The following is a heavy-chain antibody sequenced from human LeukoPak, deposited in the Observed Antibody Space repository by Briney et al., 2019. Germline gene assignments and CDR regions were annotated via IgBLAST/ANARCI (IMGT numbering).Heavy chain of an antibody. D-gene: IGHD3-22*01. V-gene: IGHV1-69*13. CDR3: ARAVSDYYDSSGYLFSGWFDP. CDR1: GGTFSSYA. CDR2: IIPIFGTA. Sequence: SVQVSCKASGGTFSSYAISWVRQAPGQGLEWMGGIIPIFGTANYAQKFQGRVTLTADESTSTAYMELSSLRSEETAVYYCARAVSDYYDSSGYLFSGWFDPWGQGTLVTVSS. J-gene: IGHJ5*02.